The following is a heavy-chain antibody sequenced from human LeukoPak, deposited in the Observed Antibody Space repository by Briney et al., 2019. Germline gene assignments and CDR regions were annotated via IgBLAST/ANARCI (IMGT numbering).Heavy chain of an antibody. CDR2: ISGKTGNI. V-gene: IGHV1-18*01. J-gene: IGHJ6*03. CDR1: GYNFLNYG. Sequence: ASVKVSCKASGYNFLNYGISWVRQAPGQGLEWMGWISGKTGNINYAQKFQARATMTRDTSTSTAYMELRSLRSDDTAVYFCARRFLNSHPIYYYMDVWAKGTTVNVSS. D-gene: IGHD2-21*01. CDR3: ARRFLNSHPIYYYMDV.